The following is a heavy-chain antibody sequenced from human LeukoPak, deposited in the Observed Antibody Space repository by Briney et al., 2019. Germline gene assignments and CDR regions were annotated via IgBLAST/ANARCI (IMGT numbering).Heavy chain of an antibody. Sequence: GGSLRLSCAASGFTFSSYSMNWVRQAPGKGLEWVSSISSSSSYIYYADSVKGRFTISRDNARNSLYLQMNSLRAEDTAVYYCARDFPEVPYYFDYWGQGTLVTVSS. CDR3: ARDFPEVPYYFDY. CDR2: ISSSSSYI. CDR1: GFTFSSYS. J-gene: IGHJ4*02. V-gene: IGHV3-21*01.